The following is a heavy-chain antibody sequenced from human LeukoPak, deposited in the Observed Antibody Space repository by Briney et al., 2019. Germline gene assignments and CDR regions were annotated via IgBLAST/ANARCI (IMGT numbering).Heavy chain of an antibody. Sequence: GGSLRLSCAASGFTFSSYAMSWVRQAPGKGLEGVANIDPDGSETQYVDSVKGRFTTSRGNAKNSLLLQMNGLRAEDTAIYYCARIWYFGDNNWRYFDYWGQGTLVTVSS. V-gene: IGHV3-7*01. CDR2: IDPDGSET. CDR1: GFTFSSYA. D-gene: IGHD1-20*01. CDR3: ARIWYFGDNNWRYFDY. J-gene: IGHJ4*02.